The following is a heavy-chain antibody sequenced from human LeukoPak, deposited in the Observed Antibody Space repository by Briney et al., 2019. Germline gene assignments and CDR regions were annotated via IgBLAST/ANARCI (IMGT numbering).Heavy chain of an antibody. CDR2: IYYSGST. CDR3: ARRITIFGVVITKTYYFDY. D-gene: IGHD3-3*01. V-gene: IGHV4-39*07. J-gene: IGHJ4*02. CDR1: GGSISSSSYY. Sequence: SETLSLTCTVSGGSISSSSYYWGWLRQPPGTGLEWLGSIYYSGSTYYNPSLKSRVTISVDTSKNQFSLKLSSVTAADTAVYYCARRITIFGVVITKTYYFDYWGQGTLVTVSS.